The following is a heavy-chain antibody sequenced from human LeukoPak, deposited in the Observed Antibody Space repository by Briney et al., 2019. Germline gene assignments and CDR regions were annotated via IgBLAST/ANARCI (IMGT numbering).Heavy chain of an antibody. D-gene: IGHD3-3*01. CDR1: GGTFSSYT. Sequence: PVKVSCKASGGTFSSYTISWVRQAPGQGLEWMGRIIPILGIANYAQKFQGRVTITADKSTSTAYMELSSLRSEDTAVYYCARSQSTIFGVVTLYYYYMDVWGKGTTVTVSS. J-gene: IGHJ6*03. V-gene: IGHV1-69*02. CDR2: IIPILGIA. CDR3: ARSQSTIFGVVTLYYYYMDV.